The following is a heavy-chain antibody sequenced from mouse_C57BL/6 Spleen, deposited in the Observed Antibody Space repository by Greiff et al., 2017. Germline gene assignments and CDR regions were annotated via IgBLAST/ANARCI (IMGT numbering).Heavy chain of an antibody. CDR3: ARQPDEEDAMDY. CDR2: IWSDGST. Sequence: VKLMESGPGLVAPSQSLSITCTVSGFSLTSYGVHWVRQPPGKGLEWLVEIWSDGSTTYNSALNSRPSLSTDNSKSQVFLKMNSRQTDDTAMDYCARQPDEEDAMDYWGQGTSVTVSS. CDR1: GFSLTSYG. V-gene: IGHV2-6-1*01. J-gene: IGHJ4*01.